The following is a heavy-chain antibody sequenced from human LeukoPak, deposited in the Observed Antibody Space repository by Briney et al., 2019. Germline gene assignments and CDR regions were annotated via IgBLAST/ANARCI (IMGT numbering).Heavy chain of an antibody. V-gene: IGHV3-21*04. D-gene: IGHD1-26*01. CDR1: GVSFISYG. Sequence: GGSLRLSCAASGVSFISYGMSWVRQAPGKGLEWVASISSGSGYIFYGDSAKGRFTISRDNAKDSLYLQMNSLRAEDTAVYYCASPPGGPGAHNGMDVWGQGTTVTVSS. CDR3: ASPPGGPGAHNGMDV. J-gene: IGHJ6*02. CDR2: ISSGSGYI.